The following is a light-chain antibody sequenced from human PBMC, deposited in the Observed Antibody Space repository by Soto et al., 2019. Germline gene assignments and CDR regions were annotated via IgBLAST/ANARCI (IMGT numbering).Light chain of an antibody. CDR2: AAS. V-gene: IGKV1-27*01. CDR3: QKYNRPPYT. Sequence: DIQMTQSPSSLSASVGDRVTITCRASQGISNYLAWYQQKPAKVPKLLIHAASTLQSGVPSRFSGSGSGTDFTLIISSLQPEDVATYYCQKYNRPPYTFGQGTKLEIK. CDR1: QGISNY. J-gene: IGKJ2*01.